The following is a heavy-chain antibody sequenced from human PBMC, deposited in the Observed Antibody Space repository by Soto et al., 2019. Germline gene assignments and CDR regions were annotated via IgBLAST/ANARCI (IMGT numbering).Heavy chain of an antibody. D-gene: IGHD2-15*01. V-gene: IGHV2-5*02. CDR2: IYWDDDM. J-gene: IGHJ4*02. CDR1: GFSLSTSGVG. CDR3: ARLVGYCSGSNFRYYFDS. Sequence: QITLKESGPTLMEPTQTLTLTYTFSGFSLSTSGVGVGWIRQPPRKALEWLALIYWDDDMRYSPSLRSRLTLAKDTSENQVVLTMTNMDPVDTSTYYCARLVGYCSGSNFRYYFDSWGQGSLVTVSS.